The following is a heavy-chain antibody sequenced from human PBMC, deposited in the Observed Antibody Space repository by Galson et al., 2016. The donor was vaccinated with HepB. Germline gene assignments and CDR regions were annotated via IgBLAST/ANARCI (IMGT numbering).Heavy chain of an antibody. CDR3: VRRNDFDYWSGFRDAYGMDV. J-gene: IGHJ6*02. Sequence: QSPTTGLEWVGNIDYRGTTSYNPSLESRVTISLDTSKRQFSLKVASVTAADTAVYYCVRRNDFDYWSGFRDAYGMDVWGQGTTVIVSS. V-gene: IGHV4-39*01. CDR2: IDYRGTT. D-gene: IGHD3-3*01.